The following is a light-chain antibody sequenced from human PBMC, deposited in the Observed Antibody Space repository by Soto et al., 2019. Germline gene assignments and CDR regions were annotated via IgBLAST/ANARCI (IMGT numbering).Light chain of an antibody. CDR1: QTITTY. CDR3: QQSHSTPWT. J-gene: IGKJ1*01. V-gene: IGKV1-39*01. Sequence: DIPMTQSPSSLSASVGDRVTITCRASQTITTYLNWYQQKPGKAPKLLIYGASSLQSGVPSRFTGSRSGTDFILTISSLQPEDSATYHCQQSHSTPWTFGQGTKVEIK. CDR2: GAS.